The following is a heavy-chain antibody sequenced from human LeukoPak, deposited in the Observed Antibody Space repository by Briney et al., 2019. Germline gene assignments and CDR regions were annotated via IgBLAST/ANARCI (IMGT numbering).Heavy chain of an antibody. CDR1: GFTFDDYA. Sequence: GGSLRLSCAASGFTFDDYAMHWVRQAPGKGLEWVSGITWNNGIIEYADSVKGRFTISRDNAKNSLILQMNSLRPEDTALYYCAKVRSLSLAATEPLDYWGQGTLVTVSS. CDR3: AKVRSLSLAATEPLDY. V-gene: IGHV3-9*01. J-gene: IGHJ4*02. CDR2: ITWNNGII. D-gene: IGHD6-6*01.